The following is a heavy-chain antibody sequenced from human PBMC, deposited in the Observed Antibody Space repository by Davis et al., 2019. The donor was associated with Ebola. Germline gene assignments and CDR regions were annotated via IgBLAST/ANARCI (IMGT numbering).Heavy chain of an antibody. CDR1: GFTFDDYA. Sequence: PGGSLRLSCAASGFTFDDYAMHWVRQAPGKGLEWVSGISWNSGSIGYADSVKGRFTISRDNAKNSLYLQMNSLRAEDTALYYCAKDAYYDILTGYQDYWGQGTLVTVSS. CDR3: AKDAYYDILTGYQDY. CDR2: ISWNSGSI. J-gene: IGHJ4*02. D-gene: IGHD3-9*01. V-gene: IGHV3-9*01.